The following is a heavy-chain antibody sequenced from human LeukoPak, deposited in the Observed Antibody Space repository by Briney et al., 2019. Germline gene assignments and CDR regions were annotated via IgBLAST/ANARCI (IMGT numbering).Heavy chain of an antibody. CDR2: IYHSGST. V-gene: IGHV4-30-2*01. J-gene: IGHJ4*02. D-gene: IGHD3-10*01. Sequence: PSQTLSLTCAVSGGSISSGGYSWSWIRQPPGKGLEWIGYIYHSGSTYYNPSLKSRVTISVDTSKNQFSLKLSSVTAADTAVYYCARESYGSGNDYWGQGTLVTVSS. CDR3: ARESYGSGNDY. CDR1: GGSISSGGYS.